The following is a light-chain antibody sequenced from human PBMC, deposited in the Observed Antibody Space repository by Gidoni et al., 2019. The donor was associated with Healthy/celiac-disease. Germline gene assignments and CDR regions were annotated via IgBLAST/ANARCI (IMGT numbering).Light chain of an antibody. CDR3: AAWDDSLNGPV. Sequence: QSVLTHPPSASGTPGQRVTISCSGSSSNIGSNTVNWYQQLPGTPPKLLIYSNNQRPSGVPDRFSGSKSGTSASLAISGLQSEDEADYYCAAWDDSLNGPVFGGGTKLTVL. CDR2: SNN. J-gene: IGLJ3*02. CDR1: SSNIGSNT. V-gene: IGLV1-44*01.